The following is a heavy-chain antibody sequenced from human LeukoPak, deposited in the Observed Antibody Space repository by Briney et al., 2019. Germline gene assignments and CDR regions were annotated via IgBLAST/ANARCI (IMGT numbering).Heavy chain of an antibody. Sequence: PGGSLRLSCAASGFTFSSYAMHWVRQAPGKGLEWVAVISYDGSNKYYADSVKGRFTISRDNSKNTLYLQMNSLRAEDTAVYYCASHSNYVLRFFFYYYYYGMDVWGQGTTVTVSS. CDR2: ISYDGSNK. CDR1: GFTFSSYA. V-gene: IGHV3-30-3*01. CDR3: ASHSNYVLRFFFYYYYYGMDV. D-gene: IGHD4-11*01. J-gene: IGHJ6*02.